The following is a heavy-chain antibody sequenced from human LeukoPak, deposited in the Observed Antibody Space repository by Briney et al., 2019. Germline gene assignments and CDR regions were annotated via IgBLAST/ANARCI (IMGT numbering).Heavy chain of an antibody. Sequence: GGSLRLSCAAPGFTFSSYGMHWVRQAPGKGLEWVAIISNDGSEKFHADSVKGRFTITRDTSQNTLYLQMNSLRAEDTAVYYCARSRIMVGITHYYGMDGWGQGTTVIVSS. D-gene: IGHD2-8*01. CDR1: GFTFSSYG. CDR2: ISNDGSEK. V-gene: IGHV3-30*03. J-gene: IGHJ6*02. CDR3: ARSRIMVGITHYYGMDG.